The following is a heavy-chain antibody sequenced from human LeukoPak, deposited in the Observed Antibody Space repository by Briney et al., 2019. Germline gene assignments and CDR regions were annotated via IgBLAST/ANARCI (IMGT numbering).Heavy chain of an antibody. J-gene: IGHJ4*02. CDR2: IIPILGIA. V-gene: IGHV1-69*04. Sequence: ASVKVSCKASGYTFTSYGISWVRLAPGEGLEWMGRIIPILGIANYAQKFQGRVTITADKCPSTDSMELSSLRSEDTVVYYCASLVREIYYWGQGTLVTVSS. CDR1: GYTFTSYG. CDR3: ASLVREIYY. D-gene: IGHD1-26*01.